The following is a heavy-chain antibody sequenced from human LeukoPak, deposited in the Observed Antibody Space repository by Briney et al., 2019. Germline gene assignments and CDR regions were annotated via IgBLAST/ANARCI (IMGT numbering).Heavy chain of an antibody. J-gene: IGHJ4*02. Sequence: SETLSLTCAVSGYSISSGYYWGWIRQPSGKGLEWIGSIYHSGSTYYNPSLKSRVTISVDTSKNQFSLKLNSVTAADTAVYYCARQVDSSSWLDYWGQGTLVTVSS. V-gene: IGHV4-38-2*01. CDR1: GYSISSGYY. CDR2: IYHSGST. D-gene: IGHD6-13*01. CDR3: ARQVDSSSWLDY.